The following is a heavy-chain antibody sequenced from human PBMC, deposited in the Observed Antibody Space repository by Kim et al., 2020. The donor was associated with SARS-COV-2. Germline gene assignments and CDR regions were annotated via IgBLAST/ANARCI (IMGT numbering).Heavy chain of an antibody. D-gene: IGHD3-22*01. V-gene: IGHV4-34*01. Sequence: LKSRVTISVDTSKNQFSLKLSSVTAADTAVYYCARGPPLLYYYDSSGAEHWGQGTLVTVSS. J-gene: IGHJ1*01. CDR3: ARGPPLLYYYDSSGAEH.